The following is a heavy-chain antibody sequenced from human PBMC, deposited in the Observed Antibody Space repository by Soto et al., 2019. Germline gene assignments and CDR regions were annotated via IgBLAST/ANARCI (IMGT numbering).Heavy chain of an antibody. D-gene: IGHD3-10*01. CDR3: ARDPFDSDSGSYAAFDI. V-gene: IGHV3-7*01. CDR2: IKQDGSEE. CDR1: GFTLSSYW. J-gene: IGHJ3*02. Sequence: HPGGSLRLSCAASGFTLSSYWMSWVRQAPGKGLEWVANIKQDGSEEYYVDSLKGRFTISRDNAKDSLYLQMNSLRAEDTAVYYYARDPFDSDSGSYAAFDIWGQGTMVTVSS.